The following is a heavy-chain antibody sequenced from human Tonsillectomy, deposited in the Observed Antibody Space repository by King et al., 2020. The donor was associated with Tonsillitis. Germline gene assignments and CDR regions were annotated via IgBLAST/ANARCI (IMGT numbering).Heavy chain of an antibody. V-gene: IGHV3-9*01. Sequence: VQLVESGGGLVQPGRSLRLSCAASGFIFDDYAMHWVRQAPGKGLEWVSGISWNSGSIAYADSVKGRFTISRDNAKNSLYLQMNSLRADDTALYYCARALLYRTSPGTLDICGQETMVTVSP. D-gene: IGHD3-10*01. CDR1: GFIFDDYA. CDR2: ISWNSGSI. CDR3: ARALLYRTSPGTLDI. J-gene: IGHJ3*02.